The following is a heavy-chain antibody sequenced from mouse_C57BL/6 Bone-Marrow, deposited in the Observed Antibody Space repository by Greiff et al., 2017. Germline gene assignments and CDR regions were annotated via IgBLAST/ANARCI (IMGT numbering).Heavy chain of an antibody. V-gene: IGHV1-5*01. CDR1: GYTFTSYW. CDR2: IYPGNSDT. J-gene: IGHJ4*01. D-gene: IGHD1-1*01. Sequence: DVQLQESGTVLARPGASVKMSCKTSGYTFTSYWMHWVKQRPGQGLEWIGAIYPGNSDTSYNQKFKGKAKLTAVTSASTAYMELSSLTNEDSAVYYCTREGTTVDAMDYWGQGTSVTVSS. CDR3: TREGTTVDAMDY.